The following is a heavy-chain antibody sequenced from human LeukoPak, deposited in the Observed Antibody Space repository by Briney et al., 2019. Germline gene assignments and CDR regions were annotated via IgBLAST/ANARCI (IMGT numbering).Heavy chain of an antibody. D-gene: IGHD6-6*01. CDR1: GYSFTSYW. Sequence: GESLKISCKGSGYSFTSYWIGWVRQLPGKGLEWMGIIYPGDSDTGYSPSFQGQVTISADKSISTAYLQWSSLKASDTAMHYCARRGSSSSIAFDIWGQGTMVTVSS. V-gene: IGHV5-51*01. CDR3: ARRGSSSSIAFDI. J-gene: IGHJ3*02. CDR2: IYPGDSDT.